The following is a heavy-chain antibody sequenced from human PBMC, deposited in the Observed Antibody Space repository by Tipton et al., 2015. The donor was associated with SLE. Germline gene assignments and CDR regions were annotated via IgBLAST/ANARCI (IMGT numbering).Heavy chain of an antibody. CDR3: ARHRAAAATFDY. CDR2: IFYSGST. D-gene: IGHD6-13*01. J-gene: IGHJ4*02. V-gene: IGHV4-59*08. CDR1: GGSISSYD. Sequence: LRLSCTVSGGSISSYDWSWIRQPPGKGLEWIGDIFYSGSTNYNPSLKSRVTISVDTSKNQFSLKLRSLIAADTAVYYCARHRAAAATFDYWGQGTLVTVSS.